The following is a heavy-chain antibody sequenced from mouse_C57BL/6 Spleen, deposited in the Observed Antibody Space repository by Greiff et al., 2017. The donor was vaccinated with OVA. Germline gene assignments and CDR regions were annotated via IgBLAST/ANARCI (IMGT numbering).Heavy chain of an antibody. J-gene: IGHJ3*01. CDR3: AREDGYYLSWFAY. D-gene: IGHD2-3*01. Sequence: QVQLQQPGAELVRPGSSVKLSCKASGYTFTSYWMDWVKQRPGQGLEWIGNIYPSDSETHYNQKFKDKATLTVDKSSSTAYMQLSSLTSEDSAVYYCAREDGYYLSWFAYWGQGTLVTVSA. CDR2: IYPSDSET. V-gene: IGHV1-61*01. CDR1: GYTFTSYW.